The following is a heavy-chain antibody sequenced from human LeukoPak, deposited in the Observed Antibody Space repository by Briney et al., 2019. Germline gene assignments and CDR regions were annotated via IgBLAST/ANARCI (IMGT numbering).Heavy chain of an antibody. D-gene: IGHD2-21*01. J-gene: IGHJ4*02. CDR3: ARDLPTYCGGDCSAY. V-gene: IGHV3-7*01. CDR1: GFTFSSYR. CDR2: IKQDGSEK. Sequence: PGGSQRLSCAASGFTFSSYRMNWVRQAPGKGLEWVANIKQDGSEKYYVDSVKGRFTISRDNAKNSLYLQMNSLRAEDTAVYYCARDLPTYCGGDCSAYWGQGTLVTVSS.